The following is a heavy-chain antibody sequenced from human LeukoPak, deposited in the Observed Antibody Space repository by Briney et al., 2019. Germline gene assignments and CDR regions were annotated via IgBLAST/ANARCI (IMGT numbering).Heavy chain of an antibody. Sequence: PSETLSLTCAVSGGSISSSNWWSWVRQPPGKGLEWIGEIYHSGSTNYNPSLKSRVTISVDTSKNQFSLKLSSVTAADTAVYYCASTFSYGYFDYWGQGTLVTVSS. CDR2: IYHSGST. CDR1: GGSISSSNW. J-gene: IGHJ4*02. V-gene: IGHV4-4*02. D-gene: IGHD5-18*01. CDR3: ASTFSYGYFDY.